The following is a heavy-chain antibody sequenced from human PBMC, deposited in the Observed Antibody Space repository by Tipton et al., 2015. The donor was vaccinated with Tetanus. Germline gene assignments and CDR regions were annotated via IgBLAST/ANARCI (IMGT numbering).Heavy chain of an antibody. V-gene: IGHV4-4*07. CDR2: ISNGNT. J-gene: IGHJ4*02. CDR1: GGSMNSYY. Sequence: TLSLTCTVSGGSMNSYYWSWIRQPVGKGLEWIGHISNGNTDYTPSLKNRVTLSVDTSTNQFSMKLRSVTAADTAVYYCARGVTDGYNRRFDYGGXGSLVAXSP. CDR3: ARGVTDGYNRRFDY. D-gene: IGHD5-24*01.